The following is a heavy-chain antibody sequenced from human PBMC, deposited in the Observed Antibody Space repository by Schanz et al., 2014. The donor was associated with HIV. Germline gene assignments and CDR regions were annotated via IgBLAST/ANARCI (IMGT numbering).Heavy chain of an antibody. CDR2: ISESGGRT. J-gene: IGHJ4*02. V-gene: IGHV3-23*01. CDR1: GFNFNNYA. D-gene: IGHD3-22*01. CDR3: AKPEYDSRGNSQSHFDY. Sequence: EVQLLESGGGLEQPGGSLRLSCAASGFNFNNYAMTWVRQAPGKGLEWVSSISESGGRTYYADSVNGRFTISRDNSKNXLYXQXXXLRXXDTAVYYCAKPEYDSRGNSQSHFDYWGQGTLVTVSS.